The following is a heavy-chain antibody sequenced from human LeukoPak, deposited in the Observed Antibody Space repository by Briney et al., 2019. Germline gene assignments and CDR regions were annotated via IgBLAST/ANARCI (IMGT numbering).Heavy chain of an antibody. J-gene: IGHJ4*02. Sequence: GGPLKISCKGSGYSFSSYWIGWVRQMPGRGLEWMGIIHPGNSDTRYSPSFQGQVTISVDKSINTAFLQWSSLKASDTAMYYCARQGIQLGGFFDYWGQGTLVTVSS. CDR1: GYSFSSYW. CDR3: ARQGIQLGGFFDY. D-gene: IGHD1-1*01. CDR2: IHPGNSDT. V-gene: IGHV5-51*01.